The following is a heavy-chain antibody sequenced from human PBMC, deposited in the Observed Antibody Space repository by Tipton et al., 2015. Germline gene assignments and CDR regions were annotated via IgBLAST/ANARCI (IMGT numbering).Heavy chain of an antibody. J-gene: IGHJ5*02. CDR2: IIPIVNIT. Sequence: QVQLVQSGPEVKKPGSSVKVSCKASGGTFSTYAITWVRQAPGQGLEWMGGIIPIVNITNYAQRFLGKVTLTADESTSTAYMELSSLASEDTAIYYCARDSSSAGNWFDPWGQGTLVTVSS. V-gene: IGHV1-69*01. CDR3: ARDSSSAGNWFDP. D-gene: IGHD2-2*01. CDR1: GGTFSTYA.